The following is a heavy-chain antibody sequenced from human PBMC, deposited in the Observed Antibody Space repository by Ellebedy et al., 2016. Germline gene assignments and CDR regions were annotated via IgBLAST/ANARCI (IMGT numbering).Heavy chain of an antibody. Sequence: GESLKISXTASGFTFSTYWMSWARQVPGKGLVWVSRINSDGSDTNYADSVKGRFTISRDNAKNSLYLQMNSLGTEDTAFYYCAKDRDRWSNFDYWGQGILVTVSS. D-gene: IGHD4-23*01. CDR3: AKDRDRWSNFDY. V-gene: IGHV3-74*01. CDR1: GFTFSTYW. J-gene: IGHJ4*02. CDR2: INSDGSDT.